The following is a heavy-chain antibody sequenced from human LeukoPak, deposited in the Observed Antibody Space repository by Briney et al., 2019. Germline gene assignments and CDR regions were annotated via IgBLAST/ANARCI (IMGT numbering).Heavy chain of an antibody. CDR1: GYTFTSYY. J-gene: IGHJ6*03. CDR2: INHSGGST. D-gene: IGHD1-26*01. CDR3: ARTVGPYYYYKDV. V-gene: IGHV1-46*01. Sequence: GASVKVSCKASGYTFTSYYMHWVRQAPGQGLEWMGIINHSGGSTSYAQKFQGRVTMTRDTSTSTVYMELSSLRSEDTAVYYCARTVGPYYYYKDVRGKGTTVTVSS.